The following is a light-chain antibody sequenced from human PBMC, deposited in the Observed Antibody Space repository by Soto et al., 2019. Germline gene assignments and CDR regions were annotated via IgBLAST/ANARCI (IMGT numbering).Light chain of an antibody. CDR3: CSYAGSYTLYV. Sequence: QSALTQPRSVSGSPGQSVTISCTGTSSDVGGYNYVSWYQQHPGTAPKLMIYDVSMRPSGVPDRFSGSKSGNTASLTLSGLQAEDESDYYCCSYAGSYTLYVFGTGTKLTVL. CDR2: DVS. CDR1: SSDVGGYNY. J-gene: IGLJ1*01. V-gene: IGLV2-11*01.